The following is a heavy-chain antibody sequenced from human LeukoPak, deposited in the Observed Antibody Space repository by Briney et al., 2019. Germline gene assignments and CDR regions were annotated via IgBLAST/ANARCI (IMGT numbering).Heavy chain of an antibody. V-gene: IGHV3-9*01. D-gene: IGHD3-10*01. Sequence: GGSLRLSCAASGFTLSNSWMHWVRQAPGKGLEWVSGISWDSGSIGYADSVKGRFTISRDSAKNSLYLQMNSLRAEDTALYYCAKARGTYYGSGFDPWGQGTLVTVSS. CDR2: ISWDSGSI. CDR3: AKARGTYYGSGFDP. CDR1: GFTLSNSW. J-gene: IGHJ5*02.